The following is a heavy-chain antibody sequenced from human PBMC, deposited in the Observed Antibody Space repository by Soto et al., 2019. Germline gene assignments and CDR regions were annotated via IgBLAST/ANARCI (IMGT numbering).Heavy chain of an antibody. CDR2: IYYSGST. D-gene: IGHD6-13*01. J-gene: IGHJ4*02. Sequence: SETLSLTCTVSGGSMRDFYLTWIRQPPGKGLEWIGYIYYSGSTNYNPSLKSRVTISVDTSKNQFSLKLSSVTAADTAVYYCARWRGSSSSWYWGFDFWGQGTPVTVSS. CDR1: GGSMRDFY. V-gene: IGHV4-59*01. CDR3: ARWRGSSSSWYWGFDF.